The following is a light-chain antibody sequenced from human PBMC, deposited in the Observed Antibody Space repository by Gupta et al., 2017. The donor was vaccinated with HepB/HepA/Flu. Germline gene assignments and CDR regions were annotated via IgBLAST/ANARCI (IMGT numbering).Light chain of an antibody. Sequence: EIVLPQSPGTLSQPPGERATLSCRASQTVRSDFLAWYQHKPGQAPRLLIYGASSRVAGIPDRFSGTGSGTDFTLTISRLEPEDFAVYYCQQYDNSPPLTFGGGTKVEIK. J-gene: IGKJ4*01. CDR1: QTVRSDF. CDR2: GAS. CDR3: QQYDNSPPLT. V-gene: IGKV3-20*01.